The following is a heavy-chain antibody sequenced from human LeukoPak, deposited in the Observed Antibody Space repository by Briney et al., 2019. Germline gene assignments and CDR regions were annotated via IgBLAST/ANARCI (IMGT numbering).Heavy chain of an antibody. V-gene: IGHV1-18*01. J-gene: IGHJ3*02. CDR2: TSSYTGNT. CDR1: GYTFTSYG. CDR3: ARDWGYYGSGSQYAFDI. D-gene: IGHD3-10*01. Sequence: ASVKVSCKASGYTFTSYGISWVRQAPGQGLEWMGWTSSYTGNTNYAQHLQGRVTITADESTSTAYMELSSLRSEDTAVYYCARDWGYYGSGSQYAFDIWGQGTMVTVSS.